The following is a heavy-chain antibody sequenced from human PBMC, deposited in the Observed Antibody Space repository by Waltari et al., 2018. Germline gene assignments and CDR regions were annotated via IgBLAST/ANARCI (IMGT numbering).Heavy chain of an antibody. J-gene: IGHJ4*02. CDR2: IYTRGST. D-gene: IGHD3-3*02. CDR3: ARADIFGVVIH. V-gene: IGHV4-61*02. CDR1: GGSISSGSYY. Sequence: QVQLQESGPGLVKPSQTLSLTCTVSGGSISSGSYYWRWIRQPAGKGLEWIGRIYTRGSTNYNPSLKSRVTISVDTSKNQFSLKRSSVTAADTAVYYCARADIFGVVIHWGQGTLVTVSS.